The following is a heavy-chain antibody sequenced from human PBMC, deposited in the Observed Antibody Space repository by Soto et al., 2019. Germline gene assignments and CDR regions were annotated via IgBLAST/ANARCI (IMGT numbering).Heavy chain of an antibody. CDR3: ARDNPAASYYGSGSGYFDY. CDR1: GGSISSGVYY. Sequence: NPSETLSLTCTVSGGSISSGVYYWSWIRQHPGKGLEWIGYIYYSGSTYYNPSLKSRVTISVDTSKNQFSLKLSSVTAADTAVYYCARDNPAASYYGSGSGYFDYWGQGTLVTVSS. CDR2: IYYSGST. V-gene: IGHV4-31*03. J-gene: IGHJ4*02. D-gene: IGHD3-10*01.